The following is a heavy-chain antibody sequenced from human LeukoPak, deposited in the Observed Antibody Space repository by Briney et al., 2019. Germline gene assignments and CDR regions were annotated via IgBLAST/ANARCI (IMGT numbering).Heavy chain of an antibody. Sequence: ASVKVSCKASGGTFSSYAISWVRQAPGQGLEWMGGIIPIFGTANYAQKFQGRVTITADESTSTAYMELSSLRSEDTAVYYCARRRYGSGSYPPFDPRGQGTLVTVSS. CDR2: IIPIFGTA. J-gene: IGHJ5*02. D-gene: IGHD3-10*01. V-gene: IGHV1-69*13. CDR3: ARRRYGSGSYPPFDP. CDR1: GGTFSSYA.